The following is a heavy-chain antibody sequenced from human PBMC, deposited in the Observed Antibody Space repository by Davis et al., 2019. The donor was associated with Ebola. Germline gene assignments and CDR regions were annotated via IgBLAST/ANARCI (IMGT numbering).Heavy chain of an antibody. CDR2: IKSKSVGGTT. Sequence: PGGSLRLSCAASGFSFSNAWMTWVRQAPGKGPEWVGRIKSKSVGGTTDYAAPVKGRFTISRDDSRNTLYMQMDSLKTEDTAVYYCTWDLVPSAIGSFDSWGQGTLVTVSS. D-gene: IGHD2-2*02. CDR1: GFSFSNAW. V-gene: IGHV3-15*01. J-gene: IGHJ4*02. CDR3: TWDLVPSAIGSFDS.